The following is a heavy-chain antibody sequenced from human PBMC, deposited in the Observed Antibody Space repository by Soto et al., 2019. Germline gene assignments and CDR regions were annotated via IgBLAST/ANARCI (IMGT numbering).Heavy chain of an antibody. CDR2: IYYIGST. V-gene: IGHV4-30-4*01. D-gene: IGHD2-21*02. Sequence: QVQLQESGPGLVKPSQTPSLTCTVSGVSISSVNYYWSWIRQPPGKGLEWIGYIYYIGSTYYNPSLRSRVTISVDTSRNQFSLKLSSVTVADTAVYYCARAMVVTQNWFDPWGQGTLVTVSS. CDR1: GVSISSVNYY. J-gene: IGHJ5*02. CDR3: ARAMVVTQNWFDP.